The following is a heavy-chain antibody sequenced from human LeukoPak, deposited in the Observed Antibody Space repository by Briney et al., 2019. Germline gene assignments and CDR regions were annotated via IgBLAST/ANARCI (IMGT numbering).Heavy chain of an antibody. J-gene: IGHJ6*03. CDR3: AKAARPRYYYYYYMDV. D-gene: IGHD6-6*01. Sequence: GGSLRLSCAASGFTFDDYTMHWVRQAPGKGLEWVSLISWDGGSTYYADSVKGRFTISRDNSKNSLYLQMNSLRTEDTALYYCAKAARPRYYYYYYMDVWGKGTTVTVSS. CDR1: GFTFDDYT. V-gene: IGHV3-43*01. CDR2: ISWDGGST.